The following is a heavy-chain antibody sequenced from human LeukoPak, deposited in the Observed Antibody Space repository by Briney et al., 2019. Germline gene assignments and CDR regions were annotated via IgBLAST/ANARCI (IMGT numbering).Heavy chain of an antibody. CDR3: ARDPPTVVVPAAIGHYYYYGMDV. Sequence: PGGSLRLSCAASGFTFGSFGMHWVRQAPGKGLEWVSYISSSSSTIYYADSVKGRFTISRDNAKNSLYLQMNSLRAEDTAVYYCARDPPTVVVPAAIGHYYYYGMDVWGQGTTVTVSS. D-gene: IGHD2-2*02. CDR2: ISSSSSTI. CDR1: GFTFGSFG. V-gene: IGHV3-48*01. J-gene: IGHJ6*02.